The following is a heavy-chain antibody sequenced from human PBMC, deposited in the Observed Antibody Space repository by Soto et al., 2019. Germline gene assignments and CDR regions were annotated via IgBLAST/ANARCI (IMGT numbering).Heavy chain of an antibody. CDR1: GFTFSSYS. Sequence: EVQLVESGGGLVKPGGSLRLSCAASGFTFSSYSMNWVRQAPGKGLECVSSISSSGSYIYYADSLKGRFTTSRDNAKNSLYLQMNSLSAEDTAVYYCARDSTPYYASGSSDYWGQGTLVTVSS. V-gene: IGHV3-21*01. J-gene: IGHJ4*02. CDR3: ARDSTPYYASGSSDY. D-gene: IGHD3-10*01. CDR2: ISSSGSYI.